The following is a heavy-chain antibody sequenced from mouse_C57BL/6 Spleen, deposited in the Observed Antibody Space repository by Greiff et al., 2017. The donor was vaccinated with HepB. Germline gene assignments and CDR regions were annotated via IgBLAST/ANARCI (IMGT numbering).Heavy chain of an antibody. V-gene: IGHV1-53*01. D-gene: IGHD4-1*01. Sequence: QVQLQQSGTELVKPGASVKLSCKASGYTFTSYWMHWVKQRPGQGLEWIGNINPSNGGTNYNEKFKSKATLTVDKSSSTAYMQLSSLTSEDSAVYYCARANWERGDYFDYWGQGTTLTVSS. CDR3: ARANWERGDYFDY. J-gene: IGHJ2*01. CDR2: INPSNGGT. CDR1: GYTFTSYW.